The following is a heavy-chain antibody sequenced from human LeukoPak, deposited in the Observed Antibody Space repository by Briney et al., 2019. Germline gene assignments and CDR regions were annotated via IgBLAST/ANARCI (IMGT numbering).Heavy chain of an antibody. D-gene: IGHD5-18*01. CDR2: ISSSSSSI. CDR1: GFTFNSYS. Sequence: GGSLRLSCAASGFTFNSYSMNWVRQAPRKGLEWVSSISSSSSSIYYADSVKGRFTISRDNAKNSLYLQMNSLRAEDTAVYYCARASGDIVETATMGSYWGQGTLVTVSS. CDR3: ARASGDIVETATMGSY. J-gene: IGHJ4*02. V-gene: IGHV3-21*01.